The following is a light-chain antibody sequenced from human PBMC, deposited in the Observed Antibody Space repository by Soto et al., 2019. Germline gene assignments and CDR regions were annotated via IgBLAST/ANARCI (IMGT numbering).Light chain of an antibody. Sequence: DIQMTQSPSTLSASVGDRVTITCRASQSISSWLAWYQQKPGKAPKLLIYKASSLESGVPSRFSGSGSGTEFTLTISSLQPDDFATYYCQQYNSYSWTFGQGPKVDTK. CDR1: QSISSW. J-gene: IGKJ1*01. CDR3: QQYNSYSWT. CDR2: KAS. V-gene: IGKV1-5*03.